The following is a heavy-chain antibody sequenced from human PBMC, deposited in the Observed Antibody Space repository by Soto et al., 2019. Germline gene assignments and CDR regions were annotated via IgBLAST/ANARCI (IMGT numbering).Heavy chain of an antibody. D-gene: IGHD2-15*01. CDR3: ARVGGVAARTFDY. J-gene: IGHJ4*02. V-gene: IGHV4-59*01. CDR1: GGSISPFY. CDR2: LYYSGNT. Sequence: SETLSLTCTVSGGSISPFYWSWVRQPPGKGLEWIGYLYYSGNTNYNPSLKSRATISVDASKNQVSLRLTSVTAADTAVYYCARVGGVAARTFDYWGQGAVVTVSS.